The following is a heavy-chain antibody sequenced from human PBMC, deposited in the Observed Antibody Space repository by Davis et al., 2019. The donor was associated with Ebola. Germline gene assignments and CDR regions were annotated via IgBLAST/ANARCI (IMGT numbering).Heavy chain of an antibody. CDR2: IDHSGNT. CDR1: ASSFSSTN. D-gene: IGHD2/OR15-2a*01. CDR3: ARRPVLSGMGQDRWLDP. V-gene: IGHV4-59*08. J-gene: IGHJ5*02. Sequence: PSETLSLTCSVSASSFSSTNWNWVRQSPGRGLEWIANIDHSGNTYYNPSLMSRVTSSIDLSKNEVSLNLRSVTAADTAVYYCARRPVLSGMGQDRWLDPWGQGVLVTVSP.